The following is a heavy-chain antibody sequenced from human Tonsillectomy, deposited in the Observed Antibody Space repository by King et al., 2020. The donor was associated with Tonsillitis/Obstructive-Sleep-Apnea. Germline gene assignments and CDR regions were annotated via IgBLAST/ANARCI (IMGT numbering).Heavy chain of an antibody. CDR2: LYSGGST. V-gene: IGHV3-53*01. Sequence: VQLVESGGGLIQPGGSLRLSCAASGFTVSSNYMSWVRQAPGKGLEWVSVLYSGGSTYYADSVKGRFTISRDNSKNTLYLQMNSLIAEDTAVYYCARAGYSSSWSLFDYAGQGTLVTVSS. CDR3: ARAGYSSSWSLFDY. CDR1: GFTVSSNY. D-gene: IGHD6-13*01. J-gene: IGHJ4*02.